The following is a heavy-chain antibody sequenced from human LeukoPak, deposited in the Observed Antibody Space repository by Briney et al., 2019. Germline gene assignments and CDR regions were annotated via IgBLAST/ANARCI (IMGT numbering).Heavy chain of an antibody. Sequence: PGGSLRLSCAASGFTFSSYSMNWVRQAPGKGLEWVSSISSSSSYIYYADSVKGRFTISRDNSKNTLYLQMNSLRAEDTAVYYCAKAETGYSSSWYSYYYGMDVWGQGTTVTVSS. J-gene: IGHJ6*02. CDR3: AKAETGYSSSWYSYYYGMDV. V-gene: IGHV3-21*04. CDR2: ISSSSSYI. CDR1: GFTFSSYS. D-gene: IGHD6-13*01.